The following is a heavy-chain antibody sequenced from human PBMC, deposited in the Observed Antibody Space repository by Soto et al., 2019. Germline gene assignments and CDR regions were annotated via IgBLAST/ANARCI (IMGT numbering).Heavy chain of an antibody. CDR1: GGSISSSSYY. Sequence: QLQLQESGPGLVKPSETLSLTCTVSGGSISSSSYYWGWIRQPPGKGLEWIGSIYYSGSTYYNPSLKSRVTISVDTSKNQFSLKLSSVTAADTAVYYCARANCSGGSCYPYYFDYWGQGTLVTVSS. V-gene: IGHV4-39*01. D-gene: IGHD2-15*01. CDR2: IYYSGST. J-gene: IGHJ4*02. CDR3: ARANCSGGSCYPYYFDY.